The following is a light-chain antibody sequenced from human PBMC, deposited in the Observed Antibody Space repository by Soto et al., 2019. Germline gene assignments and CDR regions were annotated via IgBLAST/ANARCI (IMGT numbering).Light chain of an antibody. V-gene: IGKV3-20*01. CDR2: GAS. J-gene: IGKJ1*01. CDR3: QQYGSSGT. Sequence: IVVTQSPATLSVSPGESATLSCRASQSINNNLAWYQQKRGQSPRLLXYGASNRATGIPDRFSGSGSGTDFTLTISRLEPEDFAVYYCQQYGSSGTFGQGTKVDIK. CDR1: QSINNN.